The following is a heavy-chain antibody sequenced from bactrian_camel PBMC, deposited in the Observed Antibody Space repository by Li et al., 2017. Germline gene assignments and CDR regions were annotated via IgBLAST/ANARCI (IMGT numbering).Heavy chain of an antibody. CDR1: GDTNADYC. CDR2: VDSRGTA. V-gene: IGHV3S56*01. D-gene: IGHD4*01. J-gene: IGHJ4*01. CDR3: ATVAGSFSDDYARARAYVY. Sequence: VQLVESGGGSVQAGGPLKLSCEFSGDTNADYCMGWYRQAPGKEKEGVAVVDSRGTASYTETAKGRFTMSKDNVKNTVYLQMNSLKSEDTALYYCATVAGSFSDDYARARAYVYWGQGTQVTVS.